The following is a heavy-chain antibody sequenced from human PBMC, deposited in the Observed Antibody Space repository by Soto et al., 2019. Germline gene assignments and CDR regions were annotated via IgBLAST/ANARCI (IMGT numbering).Heavy chain of an antibody. Sequence: VQLVESGGGVVQPGRSLRLSCEASGFNFIDHDMSWVRQAPGKGLEWVSSITVGGAQKDYGQSVKGRFTISRDNSNDTLFLQMDSLQVEDTAIYYCTRMPGGGWQRFFDYWGQGTVVTVSS. CDR2: ITVGGAQK. V-gene: IGHV3-23*04. CDR1: GFNFIDHD. J-gene: IGHJ4*02. CDR3: TRMPGGGWQRFFDY. D-gene: IGHD5-12*01.